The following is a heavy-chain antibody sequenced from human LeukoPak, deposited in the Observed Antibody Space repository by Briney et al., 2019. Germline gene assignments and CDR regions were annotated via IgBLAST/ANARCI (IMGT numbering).Heavy chain of an antibody. CDR3: ARDVNWNPPGWFDP. V-gene: IGHV3-48*04. D-gene: IGHD1-1*01. CDR2: ISSGSRTI. Sequence: GGSLRLSCAASGFSFSGYSMNWVRQAPGKGLDWVSYISSGSRTIFYADSVKGRFTISRDNAKNSLYLQMNSLRAEDTAVYYCARDVNWNPPGWFDPWGQGTLVTVSS. CDR1: GFSFSGYS. J-gene: IGHJ5*02.